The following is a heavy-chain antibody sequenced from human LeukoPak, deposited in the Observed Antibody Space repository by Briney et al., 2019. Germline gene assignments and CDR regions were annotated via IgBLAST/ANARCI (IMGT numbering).Heavy chain of an antibody. Sequence: PSQTLSLTCTVSGGSISSGSYYWSWIRQPAGKGLEWIGRIYTSGSTNYNSSLKSRVTISVDTSKNQFSLKLSSVTAADTAVYYCATTIAAGYYFDYWGQGTLVTVSS. D-gene: IGHD6-6*01. V-gene: IGHV4-61*02. J-gene: IGHJ4*02. CDR3: ATTIAAGYYFDY. CDR1: GGSISSGSYY. CDR2: IYTSGST.